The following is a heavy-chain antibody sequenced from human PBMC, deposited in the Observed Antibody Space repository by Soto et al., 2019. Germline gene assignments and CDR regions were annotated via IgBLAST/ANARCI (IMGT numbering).Heavy chain of an antibody. D-gene: IGHD3-10*01. Sequence: QVQLVQSGAEMKKSGSSVKVFCQSSGGTFNTYAMNWVRQAPGQGPEWMGDISPMFGAANYAPKFQGRVTITADESTGTSYMQLSSLTSEDTALYFCAREVQVHTPAFVYWGQGTLVTVSS. V-gene: IGHV1-69*19. CDR1: GGTFNTYA. CDR3: AREVQVHTPAFVY. CDR2: ISPMFGAA. J-gene: IGHJ4*02.